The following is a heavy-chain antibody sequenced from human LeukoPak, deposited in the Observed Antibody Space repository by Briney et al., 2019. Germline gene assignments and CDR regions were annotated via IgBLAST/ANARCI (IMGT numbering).Heavy chain of an antibody. V-gene: IGHV1-58*01. CDR2: IVVGSGNT. Sequence: SVKLSCKASGFTFTSSAVQWVRQARGQRLEWIGWIVVGSGNTNYAQKFQERVTITRDMSTSTAYMELSSLRSEDTAVYYCAAGIVPAALYYYYGMDVWGQGTTVTVSS. CDR3: AAGIVPAALYYYYGMDV. D-gene: IGHD2-2*01. CDR1: GFTFTSSA. J-gene: IGHJ6*02.